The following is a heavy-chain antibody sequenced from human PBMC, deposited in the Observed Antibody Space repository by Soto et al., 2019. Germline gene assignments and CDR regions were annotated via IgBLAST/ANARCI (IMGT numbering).Heavy chain of an antibody. CDR2: IIPFFGTA. D-gene: IGHD2-2*01. J-gene: IGHJ6*02. Sequence: QVQLVQSGAEVKKPGSSVKVSCKASGGTFSNYAISWVRQAPGQGLEWMGGIIPFFGTAYPAQKFQGRVTNTADEPTSTAYMDLRSLRSEDTAVYYCARHGPPYQLVSTPSYYYGMDVWGQGTTVTVSS. CDR1: GGTFSNYA. CDR3: ARHGPPYQLVSTPSYYYGMDV. V-gene: IGHV1-69*01.